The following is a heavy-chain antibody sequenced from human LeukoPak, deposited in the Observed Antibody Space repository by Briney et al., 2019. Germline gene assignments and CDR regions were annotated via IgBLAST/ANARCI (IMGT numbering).Heavy chain of an antibody. CDR1: GFTFSDYY. Sequence: GGSLRLSCAASGFTFSDYYINWIRQAPGKGLEWVSYISSSGSTIYYADSVKGRFTISRDNAKNSLYLQMNSLRAEDTAVYYCAKDDYGDYPSYMDVWGKGTTVTISS. V-gene: IGHV3-11*04. CDR2: ISSSGSTI. J-gene: IGHJ6*03. CDR3: AKDDYGDYPSYMDV. D-gene: IGHD4-17*01.